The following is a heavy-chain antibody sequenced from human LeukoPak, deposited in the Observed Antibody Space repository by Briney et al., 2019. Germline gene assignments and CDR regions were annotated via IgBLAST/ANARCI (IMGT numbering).Heavy chain of an antibody. CDR3: ARAIWAAAAGPRLFDY. D-gene: IGHD6-13*01. CDR2: INTNTGNP. J-gene: IGHJ4*02. V-gene: IGHV7-4-1*02. Sequence: GASVKASCKASGYTFTSYTMNWVRQAPGQGLEWMGWINTNTGNPTYAQGFTGRFVFSLDTSVSTAYLQISSLKAEDTAVYYCARAIWAAAAGPRLFDYWGQGTLVTVSS. CDR1: GYTFTSYT.